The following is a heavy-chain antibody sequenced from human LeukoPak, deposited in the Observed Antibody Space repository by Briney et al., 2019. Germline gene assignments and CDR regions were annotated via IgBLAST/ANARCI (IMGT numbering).Heavy chain of an antibody. D-gene: IGHD2-2*01. J-gene: IGHJ4*02. CDR3: AREPEFCSSTSCYGGNGLDY. V-gene: IGHV1-18*01. Sequence: GASVKVSCKASGYTFTTYNINWVRQAPGQGLEWMGWISGYNGNTNYAQKLQGRVTMTTDTSTSTAYMELRSLKSDDTAVYYCAREPEFCSSTSCYGGNGLDYWGQGTLVTVSS. CDR1: GYTFTTYN. CDR2: ISGYNGNT.